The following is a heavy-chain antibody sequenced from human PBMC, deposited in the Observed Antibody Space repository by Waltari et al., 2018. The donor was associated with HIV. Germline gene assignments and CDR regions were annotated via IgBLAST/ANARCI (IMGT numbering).Heavy chain of an antibody. Sequence: VQWMPSGSEVKKPGSSVKVSCKASGLSYTSYTLYWLRQAPGHGPEWMGRFIPPNGETNYAQKFQGRITTTADKSTTTTNLEIQDLKSEDTAIYYCAGGEYYTFWSGSPGDRFDPRVQGTLITVSS. J-gene: IGHJ5*02. CDR1: GLSYTSYT. CDR3: AGGEYYTFWSGSPGDRFDP. D-gene: IGHD3-3*01. CDR2: FIPPNGET. V-gene: IGHV1-69*08.